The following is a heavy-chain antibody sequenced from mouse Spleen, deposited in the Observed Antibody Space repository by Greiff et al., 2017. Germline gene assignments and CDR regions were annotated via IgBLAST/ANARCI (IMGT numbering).Heavy chain of an antibody. CDR2: ISSGGGNT. V-gene: IGHV5-9*01. D-gene: IGHD2-3*01. CDR3: ARDRWLLDY. Sequence: EVMLVESGGGLVKPGGSLKLSCAASGFTFSSYAMSWVRQTPEKRLEWVAYISSGGGNTYYPDSVKGRFTISRDNAKNTLYLQMSSLRSEDTALYYCARDRWLLDYWGQGTTLTVSS. J-gene: IGHJ2*01. CDR1: GFTFSSYA.